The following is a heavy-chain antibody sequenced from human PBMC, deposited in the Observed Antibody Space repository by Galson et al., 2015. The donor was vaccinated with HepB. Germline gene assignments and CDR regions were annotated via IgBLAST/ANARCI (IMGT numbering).Heavy chain of an antibody. CDR1: GYSFTSYW. V-gene: IGHV5-51*03. CDR2: IYPGGSDT. D-gene: IGHD2-8*01. CDR3: ARPWRCPTIKCYKDFGPADY. Sequence: QSGAEVKKPGESLKISCQGSGYSFTSYWIAWVRQMPGKGLEWMGTIYPGGSDTRYSPSFQGQVTISVDKSISTAYLQWSSLKPSDTAMYYCARPWRCPTIKCYKDFGPADYWGQGSLVTVSS. J-gene: IGHJ4*02.